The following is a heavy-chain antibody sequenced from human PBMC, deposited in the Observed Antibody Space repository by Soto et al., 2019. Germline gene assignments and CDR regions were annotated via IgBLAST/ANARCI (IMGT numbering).Heavy chain of an antibody. CDR1: GGSISSGGYY. CDR2: IYYSGST. V-gene: IGHV4-31*03. D-gene: IGHD2-2*01. Sequence: SETLSLTCTVSGGSISSGGYYWSWIRQHPGKGLEWIGYIYYSGSTYYNPSLKSRVTISVDTSKNQFSLKLSSVAAADTAVYYCARDSRVVVPAAISGDAFDTWGQGTMVTVSS. J-gene: IGHJ3*02. CDR3: ARDSRVVVPAAISGDAFDT.